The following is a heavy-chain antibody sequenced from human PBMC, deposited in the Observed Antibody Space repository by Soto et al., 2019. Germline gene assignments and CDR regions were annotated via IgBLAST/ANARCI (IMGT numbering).Heavy chain of an antibody. CDR2: ISGSGGST. CDR1: GFTFSSYA. CDR3: ARAGGVLRFLAWIDGYYYYYMDV. V-gene: IGHV3-23*01. J-gene: IGHJ6*03. Sequence: PGGSLRLSCAASGFTFSSYAMSWVRQAPGKGLEWVSAISGSGGSTYYADSVKGRFTISRDNSKNTLYLQMNSLRAEDTAVYYCARAGGVLRFLAWIDGYYYYYMDVWGKGTTVTVSS. D-gene: IGHD3-3*01.